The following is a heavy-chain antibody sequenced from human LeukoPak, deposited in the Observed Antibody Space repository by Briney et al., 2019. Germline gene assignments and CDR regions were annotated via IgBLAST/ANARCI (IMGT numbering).Heavy chain of an antibody. V-gene: IGHV3-48*01. D-gene: IGHD6-13*01. J-gene: IGHJ5*02. CDR3: ARDPLSSSSYDL. CDR2: ISSRSATI. CDR1: GFTLSSYS. Sequence: GSLRLSCAASGFTLSSYSRNWVRQAPGEGLEWVSYISSRSATIYYADSVKGRVTISRDNAKNSLYLQMNSLRAEDTAVYYCARDPLSSSSYDLWGQGTLVTVSS.